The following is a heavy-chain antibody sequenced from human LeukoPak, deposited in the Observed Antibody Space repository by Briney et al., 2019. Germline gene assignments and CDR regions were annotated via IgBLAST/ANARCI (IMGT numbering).Heavy chain of an antibody. Sequence: PSETLSLTCTVSGGSISSYYWSWIRQPPGKGLEWIGYIYCSGSTNYNPSLKSRVTISVDTSKNQFPLKLSSVTAADTAVYYCAREGYDILTGYLYNWFDPWGQGTLVTVSS. D-gene: IGHD3-9*01. J-gene: IGHJ5*02. CDR1: GGSISSYY. V-gene: IGHV4-59*01. CDR2: IYCSGST. CDR3: AREGYDILTGYLYNWFDP.